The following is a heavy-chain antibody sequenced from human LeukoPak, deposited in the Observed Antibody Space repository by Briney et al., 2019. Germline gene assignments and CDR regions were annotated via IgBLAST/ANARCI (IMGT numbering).Heavy chain of an antibody. CDR1: GGTFSSYA. CDR3: ATYYYDSSGYYRAGYYFDY. CDR2: IFPIFGIA. D-gene: IGHD3-22*01. Sequence: ASVKVSCKASGGTFSSYAISWVRQAPGQGLEWMGRIFPIFGIANYAQKFQGRVTITADKSTSTAYMELSSLRSEDTAVYYCATYYYDSSGYYRAGYYFDYWGQGTLVTVSS. V-gene: IGHV1-69*04. J-gene: IGHJ4*02.